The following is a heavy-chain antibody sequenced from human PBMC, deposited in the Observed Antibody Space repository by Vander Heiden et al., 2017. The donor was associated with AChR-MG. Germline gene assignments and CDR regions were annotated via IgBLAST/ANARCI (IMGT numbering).Heavy chain of an antibody. J-gene: IGHJ4*02. CDR3: ARGFVLGY. D-gene: IGHD6-6*01. CDR1: GGSFSGYY. CDR2: INHSGST. Sequence: QVQLQQWCAGLLKPSETLSLTCAVYGGSFSGYYWSWIRQPPGKGLEWIGEINHSGSTNYNPSLKSRVTISVDTSKNQFSLKLSSVTAADTAVYYCARGFVLGYWGQGTLVTVSS. V-gene: IGHV4-34*01.